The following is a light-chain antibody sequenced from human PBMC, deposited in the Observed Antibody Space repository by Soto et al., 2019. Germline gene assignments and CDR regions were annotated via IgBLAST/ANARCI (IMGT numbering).Light chain of an antibody. V-gene: IGKV3D-15*01. CDR1: QSVISSY. CDR2: GAS. CDR3: QQYNNWPGT. J-gene: IGKJ1*01. Sequence: EIVLTQSPATLSLSPGERATLSCRASQSVISSYLAWYQQKPGQAPRLLIYGASSRATGIPDRFSGSGSGTEFTLTIGSLQSEDFALYYFQQYNNWPGTFGQGTTVDIK.